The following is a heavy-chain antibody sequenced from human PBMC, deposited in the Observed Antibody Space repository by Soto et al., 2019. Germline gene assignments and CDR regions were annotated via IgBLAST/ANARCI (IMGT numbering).Heavy chain of an antibody. Sequence: PSDTLSLTCAVYGGSFSGYYWSWIRQPPGKGLEWIGEINHSGSTNYNPSLKSRVTISVDTSKNQFSLKLSSVTAADTAVYYCARGSMFSASQRRYNWNDGVVSRPYYYGMDVWGQGTTVTVSS. CDR2: INHSGST. J-gene: IGHJ6*02. D-gene: IGHD1-1*01. CDR3: ARGSMFSASQRRYNWNDGVVSRPYYYGMDV. V-gene: IGHV4-34*01. CDR1: GGSFSGYY.